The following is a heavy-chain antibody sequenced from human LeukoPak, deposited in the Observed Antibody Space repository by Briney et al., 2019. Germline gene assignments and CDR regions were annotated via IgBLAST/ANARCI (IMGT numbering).Heavy chain of an antibody. V-gene: IGHV3-20*04. CDR3: AREPYGSGSYGAFDI. D-gene: IGHD3-10*01. J-gene: IGHJ3*02. Sequence: GGSLRLSCAASVFTFDDYGMSWVRQAPGKGLEWVSGINWNGGSTGYADSVKGRFTISRDNAKNSLYLQMNSLRAEDTALYYCAREPYGSGSYGAFDIWGQGTMVTVSS. CDR2: INWNGGST. CDR1: VFTFDDYG.